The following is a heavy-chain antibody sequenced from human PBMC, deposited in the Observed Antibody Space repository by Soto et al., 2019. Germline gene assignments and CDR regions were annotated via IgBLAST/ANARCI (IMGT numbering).Heavy chain of an antibody. V-gene: IGHV3-66*01. CDR3: ARAPTVTTNFDS. D-gene: IGHD4-4*01. CDR1: GFTVISNY. CDR2: IYSDGDT. Sequence: PGGSLRLSCAASGFTVISNYLSWVRQAPGKGLEWVSIIYSDGDTHYADTVRGRFTISRDNSNNIVYLQMNSLAVEDTAVYYCARAPTVTTNFDSWGQGTLVTVSS. J-gene: IGHJ4*02.